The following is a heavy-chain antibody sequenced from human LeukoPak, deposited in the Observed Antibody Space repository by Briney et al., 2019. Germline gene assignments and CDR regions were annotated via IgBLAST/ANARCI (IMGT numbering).Heavy chain of an antibody. V-gene: IGHV4-39*01. Sequence: SETLSHTCTVSGGSISSSSKYWGWIRQSPGKGLEWIGNFFYSGITYYNPSLKSRVTISVDTSKNQFSLNLRSVTAADTAVYYCARHLGMSTMDYWGQGTLVTVSS. CDR1: GGSISSSSKY. CDR2: FFYSGIT. J-gene: IGHJ4*02. CDR3: ARHLGMSTMDY. D-gene: IGHD5/OR15-5a*01.